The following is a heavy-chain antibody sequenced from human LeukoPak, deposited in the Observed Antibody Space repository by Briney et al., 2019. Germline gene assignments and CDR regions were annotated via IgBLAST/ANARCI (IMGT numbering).Heavy chain of an antibody. D-gene: IGHD3-22*01. Sequence: PGGSLRLSCAASGFTFSSYGMHWVRQAPGKGLEWVAVIWYDGSNKYYADSVKGRFTISRDNSKNTLYLQMNSLRAEDTAVYYCAKSTTKAHYYDSSGYPYWGQGTLVTVSS. CDR2: IWYDGSNK. V-gene: IGHV3-33*06. CDR1: GFTFSSYG. CDR3: AKSTTKAHYYDSSGYPY. J-gene: IGHJ4*02.